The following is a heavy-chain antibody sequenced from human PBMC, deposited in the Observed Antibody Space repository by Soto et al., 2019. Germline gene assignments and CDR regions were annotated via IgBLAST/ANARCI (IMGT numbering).Heavy chain of an antibody. CDR1: GFSFSASA. CDR3: TGALGTPGMGAFDF. Sequence: EVQLVESGGGLVQPGGSLKVSCAGSGFSFSASAMHWVRQTSGKGLEWVGRIRSKTHNYATAYAASVKGRFSISRDESRKTTYLQMNSLKTEDTAVYYCTGALGTPGMGAFDFWGQGTTVIVSS. V-gene: IGHV3-73*01. J-gene: IGHJ3*01. CDR2: IRSKTHNYAT. D-gene: IGHD1-26*01.